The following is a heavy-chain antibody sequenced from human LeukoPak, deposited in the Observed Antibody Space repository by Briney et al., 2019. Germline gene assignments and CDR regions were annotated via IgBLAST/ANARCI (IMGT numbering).Heavy chain of an antibody. CDR3: AREGWVGTDY. D-gene: IGHD4-23*01. CDR2: IYYSGDT. Sequence: SETLSLTCTVSRGSISGYSWSWIRQSPGGGLEWIGYIYYSGDTAYNPSLRSRVTLSVDTSKNQFSLQLRSVTTADTAVYYCAREGWVGTDYWGQGTLVTVSS. J-gene: IGHJ4*02. CDR1: RGSISGYS. V-gene: IGHV4-59*01.